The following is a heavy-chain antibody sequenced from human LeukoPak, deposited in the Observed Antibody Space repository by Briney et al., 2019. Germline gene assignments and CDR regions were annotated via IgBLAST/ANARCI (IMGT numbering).Heavy chain of an antibody. D-gene: IGHD2-8*01. Sequence: GGSLRLSCAASGFTFTTNAMTWVRQAPGKGLECVSAITGDGITTYYADSVKGRFTISRDNSRYILYLQLTNLRAGDTAIYYCAKAYGTNGYFQLPIDFWGQGTLVTVSS. CDR2: ITGDGITT. CDR3: AKAYGTNGYFQLPIDF. V-gene: IGHV3-23*01. CDR1: GFTFTTNA. J-gene: IGHJ4*02.